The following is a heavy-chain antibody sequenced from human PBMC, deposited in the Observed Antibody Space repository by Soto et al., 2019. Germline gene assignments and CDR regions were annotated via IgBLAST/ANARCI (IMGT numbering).Heavy chain of an antibody. D-gene: IGHD6-13*01. V-gene: IGHV3-23*01. Sequence: GGSLRLSCAASGFPFSIYAMTWVRQAPGKGLEWVSVISAAGGSSYYADSVKGRLSISRDNSKNILYLQMNSLRAEDTAVYFCAKVTERAGAGRYDYYFYGMDVWGQGTTVTVSS. CDR1: GFPFSIYA. J-gene: IGHJ6*02. CDR2: ISAAGGSS. CDR3: AKVTERAGAGRYDYYFYGMDV.